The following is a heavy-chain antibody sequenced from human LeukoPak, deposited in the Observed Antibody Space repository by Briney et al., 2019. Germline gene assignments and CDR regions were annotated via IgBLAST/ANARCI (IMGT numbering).Heavy chain of an antibody. CDR1: GYTFTGYY. V-gene: IGHV1-2*02. D-gene: IGHD5-18*01. CDR3: ARRVKGGYRDRGAFDI. Sequence: GASVTVSCTASGYTFTGYYMHRVRQAPGQGLEWMGWINPNSGGTNYAQKFQGRVTITRDTSISTAYMELSRLRSADTAVYYCARRVKGGYRDRGAFDIWGQGTMVTVSS. CDR2: INPNSGGT. J-gene: IGHJ3*02.